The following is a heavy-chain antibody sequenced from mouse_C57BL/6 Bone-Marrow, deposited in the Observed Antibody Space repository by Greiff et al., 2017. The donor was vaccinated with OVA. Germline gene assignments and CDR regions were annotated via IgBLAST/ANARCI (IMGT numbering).Heavy chain of an antibody. J-gene: IGHJ2*01. Sequence: VKLVESGPGLVQPSQSLSITCTVSGFSLTSYGVHWVRQSPGKGLEWLGVIWSGGSTDYNAAFISRLSISKDNSKSQVFFKMNSLQADDTAIYYCARNPDDGYITFDYWGQGTTLTVSS. CDR3: ARNPDDGYITFDY. V-gene: IGHV2-2*01. CDR1: GFSLTSYG. CDR2: IWSGGST. D-gene: IGHD2-3*01.